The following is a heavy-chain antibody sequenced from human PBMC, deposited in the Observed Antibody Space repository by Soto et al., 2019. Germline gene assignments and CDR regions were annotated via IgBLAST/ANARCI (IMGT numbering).Heavy chain of an antibody. J-gene: IGHJ3*01. Sequence: EVQLVESGGSLVQPGESLRLSCAASRYTFSPFWMNWVRQAPGKGLVLVSHINSDGSTIVYADSVKVRFTISRDNAKNTLYLQMNSLKAEDTAVYYCVRDRGYPDSFDVWGRGTMVTVSS. CDR3: VRDRGYPDSFDV. CDR1: RYTFSPFW. CDR2: INSDGSTI. D-gene: IGHD3-10*01. V-gene: IGHV3-74*01.